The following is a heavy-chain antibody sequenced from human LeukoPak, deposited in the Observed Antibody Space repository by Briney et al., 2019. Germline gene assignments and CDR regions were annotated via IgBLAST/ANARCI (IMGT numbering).Heavy chain of an antibody. CDR2: IYTSGST. CDR1: GGSISSYY. D-gene: IGHD4-11*01. J-gene: IGHJ6*02. CDR3: ARERDYSNAYVMDV. Sequence: SETLSLICTVSGGSISSYYWSWIRQPAGKGLEWIGRIYTSGSTDYNPSLKSRVTVSLDTSKNQFSLNLSSVTAADTAVYYCARERDYSNAYVMDVWGQGTTVTVSS. V-gene: IGHV4-4*07.